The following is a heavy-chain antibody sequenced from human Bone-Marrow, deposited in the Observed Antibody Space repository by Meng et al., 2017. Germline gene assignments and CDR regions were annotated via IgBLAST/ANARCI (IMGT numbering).Heavy chain of an antibody. J-gene: IGHJ5*02. D-gene: IGHD3-10*01. V-gene: IGHV4-39*07. Sequence: SETLSLTCTVSGGSISSSSYYWGWIRQPPGKGLEWIGSIYYSGSTYYNPSLKSRVTISVDTSKNQFSRKLSSVSAADTAVYYCARDFVGYYGSGSYYNLGFDPWGQGTLVTVSS. CDR2: IYYSGST. CDR1: GGSISSSSYY. CDR3: ARDFVGYYGSGSYYNLGFDP.